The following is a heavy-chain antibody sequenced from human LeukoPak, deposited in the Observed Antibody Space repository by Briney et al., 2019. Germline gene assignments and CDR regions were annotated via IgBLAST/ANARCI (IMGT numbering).Heavy chain of an antibody. J-gene: IGHJ3*02. CDR2: IKSKIDGGTT. D-gene: IGHD3-10*01. V-gene: IGHV3-15*01. CDR3: RLLGGGSEFDAFDI. CDR1: GFTFTHAW. Sequence: PGGSLRLSCAASGFTFTHAWMNWVRQAPGKGLEWVGRIKSKIDGGTTDNAAPVKGRFTISRDDSKNMLYLQMNSLKIEDTAVYYCRLLGGGSEFDAFDIWGQGTMVTVSS.